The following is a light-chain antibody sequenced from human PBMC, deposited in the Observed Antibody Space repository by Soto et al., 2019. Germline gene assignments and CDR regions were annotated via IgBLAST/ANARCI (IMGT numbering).Light chain of an antibody. J-gene: IGKJ2*01. CDR2: GAT. Sequence: ELVLTQSPGTLSLSPGERVALSCRASQILNRNYFAWYQQTPGHAPRLLIYGATIRAADIRERFRGSGSGTDFTLTISRLEPEDVAMYYCQLYDSSPVGYTFGRGTKLEMK. CDR3: QLYDSSPVGYT. V-gene: IGKV3-20*01. CDR1: QILNRNY.